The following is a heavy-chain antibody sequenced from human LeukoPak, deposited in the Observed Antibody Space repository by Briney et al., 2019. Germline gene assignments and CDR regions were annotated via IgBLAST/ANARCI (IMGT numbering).Heavy chain of an antibody. CDR1: GGSISSYY. CDR3: ARGETYSSGLVDY. D-gene: IGHD6-19*01. Sequence: SETLSFTCTVSGGSISSYYWSWIRQPPGKGLEWIGYIYYSGSTNYNPSLKSRVTISVDTSKNQFSLKLSSVTAADTAVYYCARGETYSSGLVDYWGQGTLATVSS. J-gene: IGHJ4*02. V-gene: IGHV4-59*01. CDR2: IYYSGST.